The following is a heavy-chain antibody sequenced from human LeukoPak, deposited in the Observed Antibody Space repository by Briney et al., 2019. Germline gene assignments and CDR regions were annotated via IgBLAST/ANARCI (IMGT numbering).Heavy chain of an antibody. Sequence: SETLSLTCTVSGGSISSYYWSWIRQPPGKGLEWIGYIYYSGSTNYNPSLKSRVTISVDTFKNQFSLKLSSVTAADTAVYYCARRKQLRVHWFDPWGQGTLVTVSS. J-gene: IGHJ5*02. D-gene: IGHD6-6*01. CDR1: GGSISSYY. CDR3: ARRKQLRVHWFDP. V-gene: IGHV4-59*01. CDR2: IYYSGST.